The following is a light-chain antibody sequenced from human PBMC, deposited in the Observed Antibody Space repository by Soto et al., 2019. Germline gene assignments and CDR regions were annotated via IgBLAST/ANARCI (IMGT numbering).Light chain of an antibody. CDR3: LQHGTSPYT. CDR1: RGVTRS. Sequence: EIVLTQSPGTLSLSPGERATLSCRASRGVTRSLAWFQQKDAQPPRLLIYGASTRATGIPARFSGSGSGTDFTLIIRRVEPEDFAVYYCLQHGTSPYTFGQGTKVDIK. CDR2: GAS. V-gene: IGKV3-20*01. J-gene: IGKJ1*01.